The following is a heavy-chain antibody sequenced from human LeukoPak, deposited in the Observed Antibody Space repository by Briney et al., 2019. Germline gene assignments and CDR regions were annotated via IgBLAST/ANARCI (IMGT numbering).Heavy chain of an antibody. CDR1: GYTFTTYW. V-gene: IGHV5-10-1*01. D-gene: IGHD5-24*01. Sequence: PGESLRISCKGSGYTFTTYWIDWVRQMPGKGLEWMGRIDPSGSYTKYSPSFEGHVTISADKSISTAYLQWSSLKASDTAMYYCARQRGANWFDPWGQGTLVTVSS. J-gene: IGHJ5*02. CDR2: IDPSGSYT. CDR3: ARQRGANWFDP.